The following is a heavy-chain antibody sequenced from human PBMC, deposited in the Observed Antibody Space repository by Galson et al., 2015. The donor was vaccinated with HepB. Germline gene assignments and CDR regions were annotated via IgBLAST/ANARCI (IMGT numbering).Heavy chain of an antibody. CDR1: GFTFSSYA. CDR2: ISSNGGST. V-gene: IGHV3-64D*06. J-gene: IGHJ5*02. D-gene: IGHD1-26*01. Sequence: SLRLSCAASGFTFSSYAMHWVRQAPGKGLEYVSAISSNGGSTYYADSVKGRFTISRDNSKNTLYLQMSSLRAEDTAVYYCVSYSIVGATYNWFDPWGQGTLVTVSS. CDR3: VSYSIVGATYNWFDP.